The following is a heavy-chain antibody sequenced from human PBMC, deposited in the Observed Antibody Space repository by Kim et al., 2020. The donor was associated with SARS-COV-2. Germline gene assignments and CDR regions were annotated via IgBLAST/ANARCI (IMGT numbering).Heavy chain of an antibody. D-gene: IGHD2-15*01. Sequence: SETLSLTCAVYGGSFSGYYWSWIRQPPGKGLEWIGEINHSGSTNYNPSLKSRVTISVDTSKNQFSLKLSSVTAADTAVYYCARAVKQSGGVVVVYFDYWGQGTLVTVSS. V-gene: IGHV4-34*01. CDR1: GGSFSGYY. J-gene: IGHJ4*02. CDR2: INHSGST. CDR3: ARAVKQSGGVVVVYFDY.